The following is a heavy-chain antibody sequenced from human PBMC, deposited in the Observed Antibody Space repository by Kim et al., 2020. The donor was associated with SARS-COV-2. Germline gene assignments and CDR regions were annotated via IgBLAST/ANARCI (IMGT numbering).Heavy chain of an antibody. Sequence: SETLSLTCTVSGGSISSSSYYWGWIRQPPGKGLEWIGSIYYSGSTYYNPSLKSRVTISVDTSKNQFSLKLSSVTAADTAVYYCASGQHYDFWSGYYKVYYYGMDVWGQGTTVTVSS. D-gene: IGHD3-3*01. CDR2: IYYSGST. V-gene: IGHV4-39*01. J-gene: IGHJ6*02. CDR3: ASGQHYDFWSGYYKVYYYGMDV. CDR1: GGSISSSSYY.